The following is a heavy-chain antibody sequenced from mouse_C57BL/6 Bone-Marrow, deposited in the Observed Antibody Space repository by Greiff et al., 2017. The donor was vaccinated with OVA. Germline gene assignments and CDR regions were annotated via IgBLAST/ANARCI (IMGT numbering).Heavy chain of an antibody. CDR3: ARGGYGSSPGY. D-gene: IGHD1-1*01. V-gene: IGHV1-61*01. J-gene: IGHJ2*01. CDR1: GYTFTSYW. Sequence: QVQLQQPGAELVRPGSSVKLSCKASGYTFTSYWMDWVKQRPGQGLEWIGNIYPSDSETHYNQKFKDKATLTVDKSSSTAYMQLSSLTSEDSAVYSCARGGYGSSPGYWGQGTTLTVSS. CDR2: IYPSDSET.